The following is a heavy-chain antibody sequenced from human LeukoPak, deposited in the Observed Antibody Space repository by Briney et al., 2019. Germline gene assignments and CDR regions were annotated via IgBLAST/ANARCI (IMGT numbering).Heavy chain of an antibody. J-gene: IGHJ4*02. Sequence: GGSLRLSCAVSGLIFNSYSMHWVRQAPGKGLEWVSSISNSDNYIHYADSVKGRFTISRDNAKNSLYLQMNSLRAEDTAVYYCARIPDRYYYDSSGYHWGQGTLVTVSS. CDR2: ISNSDNYI. D-gene: IGHD3-22*01. CDR3: ARIPDRYYYDSSGYH. V-gene: IGHV3-21*01. CDR1: GLIFNSYS.